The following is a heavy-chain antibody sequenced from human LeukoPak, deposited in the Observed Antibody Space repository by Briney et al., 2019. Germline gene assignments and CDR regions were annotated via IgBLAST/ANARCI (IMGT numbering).Heavy chain of an antibody. D-gene: IGHD5-12*01. CDR1: GYTFTEYS. J-gene: IGHJ6*03. V-gene: IGHV1-2*02. Sequence: ASVKVSCKTSGYTFTEYSIHWVRQAPGHGLQWMGWIYPNGGGTNYAQRFQGRVTMTRDTSISTAYMELSRLRSDDTAVYYCARVPLVDIVATITGSTYYMDVWGKGTTVTVSS. CDR3: ARVPLVDIVATITGSTYYMDV. CDR2: IYPNGGGT.